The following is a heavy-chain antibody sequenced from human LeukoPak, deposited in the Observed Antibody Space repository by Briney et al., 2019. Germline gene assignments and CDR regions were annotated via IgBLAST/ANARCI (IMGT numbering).Heavy chain of an antibody. V-gene: IGHV3-23*01. CDR2: ISGSGGST. CDR3: AKEGGYSYGPLDY. D-gene: IGHD5-18*01. Sequence: GGSLRLSCAASGFTFSSYGMHWVRQAPGKGLEWVSAISGSGGSTYYADSVKGRFTISRDNSKNTLYLQMNSLRAEDTAVYYCAKEGGYSYGPLDYWGQGTLVTVSS. J-gene: IGHJ4*02. CDR1: GFTFSSYG.